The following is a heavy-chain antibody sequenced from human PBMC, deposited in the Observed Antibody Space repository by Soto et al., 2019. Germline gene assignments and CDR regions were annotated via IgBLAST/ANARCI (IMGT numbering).Heavy chain of an antibody. CDR2: IYYSGST. Sequence: SETLSLTCTVSGGSISSYYPSWIRKPPGKGLEWIGYIYYSGSTNYNPSLKSRVTISVDTSKNQFSLKLSSVTAADTAVYYCARVSYCTNGVCYMSCFDPWGQGTLVTVSS. V-gene: IGHV4-59*01. D-gene: IGHD2-8*01. J-gene: IGHJ5*02. CDR1: GGSISSYY. CDR3: ARVSYCTNGVCYMSCFDP.